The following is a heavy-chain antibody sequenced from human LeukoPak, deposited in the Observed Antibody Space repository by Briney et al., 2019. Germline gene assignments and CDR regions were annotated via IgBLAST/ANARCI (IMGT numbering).Heavy chain of an antibody. CDR3: ARTDRTITMVRGGDLDY. D-gene: IGHD3-10*01. Sequence: ASVKVSCKASGYTFTGYYMHWVRQAPGQGLEWMGWIDPNSGGTNYAQKFQGRVTTTRDTSISTAYMELSRLRSGDTAVYYCARTDRTITMVRGGDLDYWGQGTLVTVSS. J-gene: IGHJ4*02. V-gene: IGHV1-2*02. CDR1: GYTFTGYY. CDR2: IDPNSGGT.